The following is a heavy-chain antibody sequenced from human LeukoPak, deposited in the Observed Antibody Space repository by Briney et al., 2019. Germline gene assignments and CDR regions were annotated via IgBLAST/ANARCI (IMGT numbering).Heavy chain of an antibody. J-gene: IGHJ4*02. CDR1: GGSISSSSHY. CDR3: ASQYGSYNY. Sequence: SETLSLTCTVSGGSISSSSHYWGWIRQPPGKGLEWIGSIYYSGSTYYNPSLKSRVTISVDTSKNQFSLKLSSVTAADTAVYYCASQYGSYNYWGQGTLVTVSS. V-gene: IGHV4-39*01. CDR2: IYYSGST. D-gene: IGHD3-10*01.